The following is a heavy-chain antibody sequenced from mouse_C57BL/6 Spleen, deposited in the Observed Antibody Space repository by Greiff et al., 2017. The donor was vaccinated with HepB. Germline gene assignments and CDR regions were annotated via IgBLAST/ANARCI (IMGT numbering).Heavy chain of an antibody. Sequence: VQLQQSGPELVKPGASVKISCKASGYSFTGYYMNWVKQSPEKSLEWIGEINPSTGGTTYNQKFKAKATLTVDKSSSTAYMQLKSLTSEDSAVYYCARSDGYWGAYWGQGTLVTVSA. D-gene: IGHD2-3*01. J-gene: IGHJ3*01. CDR1: GYSFTGYY. CDR3: ARSDGYWGAY. V-gene: IGHV1-42*01. CDR2: INPSTGGT.